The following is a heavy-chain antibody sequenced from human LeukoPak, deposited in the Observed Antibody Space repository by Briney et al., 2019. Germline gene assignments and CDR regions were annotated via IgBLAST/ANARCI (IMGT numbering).Heavy chain of an antibody. CDR3: ARLINGSPGDY. Sequence: KPSETLSLICTVSGGSISNAAYHWGWIRQPPGKGLEWIGSLYYTGITYYNPSPKSRVTISADTSKNQFSLKVTSVTAADTAVYYCARLINGSPGDYWGQGTLVTVSS. V-gene: IGHV4-39*01. D-gene: IGHD1-26*01. CDR2: LYYTGIT. J-gene: IGHJ4*02. CDR1: GGSISNAAYH.